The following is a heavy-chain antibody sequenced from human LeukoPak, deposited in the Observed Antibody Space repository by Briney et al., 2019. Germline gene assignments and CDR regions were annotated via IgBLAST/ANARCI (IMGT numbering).Heavy chain of an antibody. Sequence: PGRSLRLSCAASGFTFSSYAMHWVCQAPGKGLGWVAVISYDGSNKYYADPVKGRFTISRDNSKNTLYLQMNSLRAEDTAVYYCVREAAATLFDYWGQGTLVTVSS. V-gene: IGHV3-30*04. D-gene: IGHD1-26*01. J-gene: IGHJ4*02. CDR3: VREAAATLFDY. CDR1: GFTFSSYA. CDR2: ISYDGSNK.